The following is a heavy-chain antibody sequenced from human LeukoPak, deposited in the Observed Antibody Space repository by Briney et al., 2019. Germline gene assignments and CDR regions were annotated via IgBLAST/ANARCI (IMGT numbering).Heavy chain of an antibody. CDR1: GGSISSHY. J-gene: IGHJ4*02. CDR3: ASESMAYYYFDY. V-gene: IGHV4-59*11. CDR2: IYYSGST. D-gene: IGHD5-24*01. Sequence: SETLSLTCTVSGGSISSHYGSWIRQPPGKGLEWIGYIYYSGSTNYNPSLKSRVTISVDTSKNQFSLKLSSVTAADTAVYYCASESMAYYYFDYWGQGTLVTVSS.